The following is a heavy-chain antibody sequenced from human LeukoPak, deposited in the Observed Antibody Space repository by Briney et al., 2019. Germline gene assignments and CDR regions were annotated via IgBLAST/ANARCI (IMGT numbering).Heavy chain of an antibody. CDR2: IYTSGST. V-gene: IGHV4-61*02. CDR1: GGSISSGSYY. CDR3: AREGENSNLNYYYYYMDV. J-gene: IGHJ6*03. D-gene: IGHD4-11*01. Sequence: SETLSLTCTVSGGSISSGSYYWSWIRQPAGKGLEWIGLIYTSGSTNYNPSLKSRVTISVDTSKNQFSLKLSSVTAADTAVYYCAREGENSNLNYYYYYMDVWGKGTTVTVSS.